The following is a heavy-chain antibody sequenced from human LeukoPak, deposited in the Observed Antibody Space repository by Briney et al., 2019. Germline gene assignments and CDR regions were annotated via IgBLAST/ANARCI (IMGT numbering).Heavy chain of an antibody. J-gene: IGHJ6*02. CDR2: IYPGDSDT. CDR3: ARTLYGDRPPSGMDV. D-gene: IGHD4-17*01. V-gene: IGHV5-51*01. CDR1: GYSFTTYW. Sequence: GESLKISCKASGYSFTTYWIGWVRQMPGKGLEWMGIIYPGDSDTRYSPSFQGQVTISADKSISTAYLQWSSLKASDTAMYYCARTLYGDRPPSGMDVWGQGTTVTVSS.